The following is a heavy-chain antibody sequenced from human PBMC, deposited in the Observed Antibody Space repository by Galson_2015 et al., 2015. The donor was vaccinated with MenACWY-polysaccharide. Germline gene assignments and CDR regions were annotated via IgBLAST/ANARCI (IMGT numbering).Heavy chain of an antibody. J-gene: IGHJ6*02. Sequence: SLRLSCAASGFTFSSYWMTWVRQAPGKGLEWVANIKKDGSEKYYVDSVKGRFTISRDNSKNSLYLKMHSLRAEDTAVYSCASGHYGMDVWGQGTTVTVSS. V-gene: IGHV3-7*01. CDR2: IKKDGSEK. CDR1: GFTFSSYW. CDR3: ASGHYGMDV.